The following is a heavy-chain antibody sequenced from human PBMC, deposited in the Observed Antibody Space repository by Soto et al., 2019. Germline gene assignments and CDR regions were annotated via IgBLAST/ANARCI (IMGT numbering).Heavy chain of an antibody. CDR2: IYYSGST. CDR3: ARSSDSSGYYFDY. D-gene: IGHD3-22*01. J-gene: IGHJ4*02. CDR1: GGSISSYY. Sequence: SETLSLTCTVSGGSISSYYWSWIRQPPGKGLEWIGYIYYSGSTNYNPSLKSRVTISVDTSKNQFSLKLSSVTAADTAVYYCARSSDSSGYYFDYWGQGTLVTVSS. V-gene: IGHV4-59*01.